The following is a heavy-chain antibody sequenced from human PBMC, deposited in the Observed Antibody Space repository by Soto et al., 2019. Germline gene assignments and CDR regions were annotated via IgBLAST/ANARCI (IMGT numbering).Heavy chain of an antibody. J-gene: IGHJ4*02. Sequence: EVQLVESGGVVVQPGGSLRLSCAASGFTFDDYAMHWVRQAPGKGLEWVSLISWDGGSTYYADSVKGRFTISRDNSKNSLYLQMNSLRAEDTALYYCAKEKLPTNYYDSSGLDYWGQGTLVTVSS. D-gene: IGHD3-22*01. CDR1: GFTFDDYA. CDR3: AKEKLPTNYYDSSGLDY. CDR2: ISWDGGST. V-gene: IGHV3-43D*04.